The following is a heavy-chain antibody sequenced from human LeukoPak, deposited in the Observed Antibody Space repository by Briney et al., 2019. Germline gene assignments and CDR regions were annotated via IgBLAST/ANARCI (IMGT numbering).Heavy chain of an antibody. V-gene: IGHV4-39*01. CDR1: GGSISSSSYY. Sequence: KPSETLSLTCTVSGGSISSSSYYWGWIRQPPGKGLEWIGSIYYSASTYYNPSLKSRVTISVDTSKNQFSLKLSSVTAADTAVYYCAGIAVAGSLDDYWGQGTLVTVSS. CDR3: AGIAVAGSLDDY. J-gene: IGHJ4*02. D-gene: IGHD6-19*01. CDR2: IYYSAST.